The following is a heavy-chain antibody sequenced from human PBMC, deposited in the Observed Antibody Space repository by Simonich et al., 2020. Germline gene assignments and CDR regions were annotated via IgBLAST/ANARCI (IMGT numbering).Heavy chain of an antibody. J-gene: IGHJ4*02. CDR1: VGAISSYY. CDR3: ARHDRWLQFYFDY. Sequence: QVQLQESGPGLVKPSETLSLTCTVTVGAISSYYWSWIRQPPGKGLEWNGYIYYSGSTNYNPSLKSRVTISVDTSKNQFSLKLSSVTAADTAVYYCARHDRWLQFYFDYWGQGTLVTVSS. CDR2: IYYSGST. V-gene: IGHV4-59*08. D-gene: IGHD5-12*01.